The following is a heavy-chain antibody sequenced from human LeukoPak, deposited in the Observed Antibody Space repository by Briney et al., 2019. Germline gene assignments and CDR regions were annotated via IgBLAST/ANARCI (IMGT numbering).Heavy chain of an antibody. V-gene: IGHV4-38-2*02. Sequence: PSETLSLTCTVSGYSISSGYYWGWIRQPPGKGLEWIGSIYHSGSTYYNPSLKSRVTISVDTSKNQFSLKLGSVTAADTAVYYCARGIGMSGYNSHYYYMDVWGKGTTVTVSS. CDR2: IYHSGST. CDR1: GYSISSGYY. J-gene: IGHJ6*03. CDR3: ARGIGMSGYNSHYYYMDV. D-gene: IGHD3-3*01.